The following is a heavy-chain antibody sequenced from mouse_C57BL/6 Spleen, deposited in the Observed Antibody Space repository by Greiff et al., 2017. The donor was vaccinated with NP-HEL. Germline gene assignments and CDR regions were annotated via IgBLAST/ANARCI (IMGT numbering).Heavy chain of an antibody. CDR3: ARTHYDYDGSFAY. J-gene: IGHJ3*01. CDR2: ISSGSSTI. D-gene: IGHD2-4*01. Sequence: EVKLVESGGGLVKPGGSLKLSCAASGFTFSDYGMHWVRQAPEKGLEWVAYISSGSSTIYYADTVKGRFTISRDNAKNTLYLQMTSLRSEDTAMYYCARTHYDYDGSFAYWGQGTLVTVSA. CDR1: GFTFSDYG. V-gene: IGHV5-17*01.